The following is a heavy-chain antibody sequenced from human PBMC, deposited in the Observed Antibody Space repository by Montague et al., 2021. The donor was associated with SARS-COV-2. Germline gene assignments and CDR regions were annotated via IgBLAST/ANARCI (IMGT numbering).Heavy chain of an antibody. J-gene: IGHJ6*02. D-gene: IGHD1-20*01. CDR2: IYRGGXP. Sequence: TLSLTCSVSGDSLSSGSYYWSWIRQPAGKGLEWIGRIYRGGXPXYXXXXKXRVTISGDMSKNQFSLNVSSVTAADTAVYYCTRDPITETTGTIYNYYGMDVWGQGTTVTVSS. CDR1: GDSLSSGSYY. CDR3: TRDPITETTGTIYNYYGMDV. V-gene: IGHV4-61*02.